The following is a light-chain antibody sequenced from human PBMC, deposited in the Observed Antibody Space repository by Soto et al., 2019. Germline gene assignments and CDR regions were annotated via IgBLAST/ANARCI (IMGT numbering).Light chain of an antibody. Sequence: QSVLTQPASVSGSPGQSITISCTGTSSDVGGYNYVSWYQQHPGIAPKLLIYGVTNRPSGVSPRFSGSKSGNTASLTISGLQGEDEADYDCSSYTSASTLLYRFGTGTKVTVL. CDR3: SSYTSASTLLYR. CDR1: SSDVGGYNY. CDR2: GVT. V-gene: IGLV2-14*01. J-gene: IGLJ1*01.